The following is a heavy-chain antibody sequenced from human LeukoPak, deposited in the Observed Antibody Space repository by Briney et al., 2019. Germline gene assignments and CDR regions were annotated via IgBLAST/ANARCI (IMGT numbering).Heavy chain of an antibody. CDR3: AKDRIAAAGTGYDY. CDR1: GFTFSSYG. J-gene: IGHJ4*02. D-gene: IGHD6-13*01. Sequence: PGGSLRLSCAASGFTFSSYGMHWVRQAPGKGLEWVAVISYDGSNKYYADSVKGRFTISRDNSKNTLYLQMNSLRAEDTAVYYCAKDRIAAAGTGYDYWGQGTLATVSS. V-gene: IGHV3-30*18. CDR2: ISYDGSNK.